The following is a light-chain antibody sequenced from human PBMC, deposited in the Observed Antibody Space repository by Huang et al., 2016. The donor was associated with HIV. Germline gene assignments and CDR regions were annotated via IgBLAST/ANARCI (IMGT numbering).Light chain of an antibody. J-gene: IGKJ1*01. CDR1: QGICTY. CDR2: AAS. Sequence: DIQMTQSPSSLSASIGDRITISCRASQGICTYLAWYQHKPGKVPNLLIYAASTLQSGVPSRFRGSGSGTYFTLTIGSLQPEDVASYYCQKYNNVPRTFGHGTKVEIK. CDR3: QKYNNVPRT. V-gene: IGKV1-27*01.